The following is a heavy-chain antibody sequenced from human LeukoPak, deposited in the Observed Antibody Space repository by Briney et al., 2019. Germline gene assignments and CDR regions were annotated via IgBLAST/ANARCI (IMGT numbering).Heavy chain of an antibody. Sequence: SETLSLTCAVYGGSFSGYYWSCIRQPPGKGLEWIGENNHSGSTNYNPSLKSRVTISVDTSKNQFSLKLSSVTAADTAVYYCAIGPNRYYDDSSGYPDYGGQGTLVTVSS. V-gene: IGHV4-34*01. CDR3: AIGPNRYYDDSSGYPDY. CDR2: NNHSGST. D-gene: IGHD3-22*01. CDR1: GGSFSGYY. J-gene: IGHJ4*02.